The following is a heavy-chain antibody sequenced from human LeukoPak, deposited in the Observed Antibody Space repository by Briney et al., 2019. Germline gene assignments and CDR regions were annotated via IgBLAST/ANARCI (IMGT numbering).Heavy chain of an antibody. CDR3: ARQDVIAARQLDY. J-gene: IGHJ4*02. Sequence: SETLSLTCTVSGGSISSSSYYWGWLRQPPGKGLEWIGSIYYSGSTYYNPSLKSRVTISVDTSQNQFSLKLSSVTDADTAVYYCARQDVIAARQLDYWGQGTLVTVSS. D-gene: IGHD6-6*01. CDR2: IYYSGST. CDR1: GGSISSSSYY. V-gene: IGHV4-39*01.